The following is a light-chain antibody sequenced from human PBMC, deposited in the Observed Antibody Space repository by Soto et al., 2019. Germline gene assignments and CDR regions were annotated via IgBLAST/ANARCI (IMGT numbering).Light chain of an antibody. CDR1: QSVRNN. CDR3: QQYGSSGT. J-gene: IGKJ1*01. V-gene: IGKV3-15*01. CDR2: GAS. Sequence: EIVMTQSPATLSVSPGERATVPCRASQSVRNNLAWYQQKPGQAPSLLIYGASTRATGIPARFSGSGSGTEFTLTISRLEPEDFAVYYCQQYGSSGTFGQGTKVDI.